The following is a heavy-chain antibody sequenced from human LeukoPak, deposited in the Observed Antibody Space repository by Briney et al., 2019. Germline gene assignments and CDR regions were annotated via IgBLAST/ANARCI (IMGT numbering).Heavy chain of an antibody. V-gene: IGHV4-59*01. Sequence: PSETLSLTCTVSGVSISSYYWSWLRQPPGKGLEWIGYIYYSGSTNYNPSLKSRVTISVDTSKNQFSLKLSSVTAADTAVYYCARDLTSGYSLNDAFDIWGQGTMVTVSS. CDR2: IYYSGST. CDR3: ARDLTSGYSLNDAFDI. J-gene: IGHJ3*02. CDR1: GVSISSYY. D-gene: IGHD3-22*01.